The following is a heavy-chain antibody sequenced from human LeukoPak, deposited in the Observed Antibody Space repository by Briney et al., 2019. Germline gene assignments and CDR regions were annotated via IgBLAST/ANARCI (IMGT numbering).Heavy chain of an antibody. V-gene: IGHV1-18*01. CDR2: VSPYNGKT. CDR3: AKLSDSSGWSPASN. Sequence: ASVKASCKASGYTFTTYGISWVRQASGQALVWVGSVSPYNGKTNYAQDLQDRVTMTTDTATNTAYMELRRLRSEDTALYYCAKLSDSSGWSPASNWGQGTLVAVSS. J-gene: IGHJ1*01. D-gene: IGHD6-19*01. CDR1: GYTFTTYG.